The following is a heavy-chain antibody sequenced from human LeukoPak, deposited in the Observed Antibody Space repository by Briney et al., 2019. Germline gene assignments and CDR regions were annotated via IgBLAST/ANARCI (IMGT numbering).Heavy chain of an antibody. D-gene: IGHD2-15*01. Sequence: HGGSLKISCKGSGYTFPSYWIAWVRQMPGKGLEWMGVIYVGGSDTRYSPSFQGQVTISADKSISTAYLQWGSLKASDTAMYYCARLGYCSGGTCYKSYFDYWGQGTLVTVSS. CDR2: IYVGGSDT. J-gene: IGHJ4*02. CDR1: GYTFPSYW. CDR3: ARLGYCSGGTCYKSYFDY. V-gene: IGHV5-51*01.